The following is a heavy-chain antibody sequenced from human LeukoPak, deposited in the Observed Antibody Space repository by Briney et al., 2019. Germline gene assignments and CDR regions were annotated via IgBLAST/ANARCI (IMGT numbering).Heavy chain of an antibody. CDR2: INHSGST. Sequence: PSGTLSLTCAVSGGSISSSNWWSWVRQPPGKGLEWIGEINHSGSTNYNPSLKSRVTISVDTSKNQFSLKLSSVTAADTAVYYCARPRYCSSTSCYTSFDYWGQGTLVTVSS. J-gene: IGHJ4*02. V-gene: IGHV4-4*02. D-gene: IGHD2-2*02. CDR3: ARPRYCSSTSCYTSFDY. CDR1: GGSISSSNW.